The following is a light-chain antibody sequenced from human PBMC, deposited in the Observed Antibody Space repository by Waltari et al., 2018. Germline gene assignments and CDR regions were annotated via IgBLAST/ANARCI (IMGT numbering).Light chain of an antibody. V-gene: IGLV2-14*01. J-gene: IGLJ3*02. CDR1: VSDVCAYVF. CDR2: EVS. CDR3: QSYENSVWV. Sequence: QTALTQPASVSGSPGPSITISCSGSVSDVCAYVFVSWYQQPPGKAPHLISYEVSNRPSGISNLFSASKSGNTASLTISGLQAEDEADYYCQSYENSVWVFGGGTKLTVL.